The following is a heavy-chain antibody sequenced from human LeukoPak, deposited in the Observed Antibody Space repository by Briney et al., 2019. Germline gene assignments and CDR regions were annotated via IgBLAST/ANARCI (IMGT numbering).Heavy chain of an antibody. Sequence: PSQTLSLTCTVSGGSISSGGYYWSWIRQHPGKGLEWIGYIYYSGSTNYNPSLKSRVTISVDTSKNQFSLKLSSVTAADTAVYYCARFQSPYYFDYWGQGTLVTVSS. CDR1: GGSISSGGYY. J-gene: IGHJ4*02. V-gene: IGHV4-31*03. CDR2: IYYSGST. CDR3: ARFQSPYYFDY.